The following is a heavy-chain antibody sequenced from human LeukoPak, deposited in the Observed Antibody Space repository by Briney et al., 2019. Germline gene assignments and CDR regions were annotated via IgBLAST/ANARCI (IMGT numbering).Heavy chain of an antibody. CDR3: ATIKRRIVGATNAFDI. CDR2: INPNSGGT. Sequence: ASVKVSCKASGYTFTSYGISWVRQAPGQGLEWMGWINPNSGGTNYAQKVQGRVTMTRDTSISTAYMELSRLRSDDTAVYYCATIKRRIVGATNAFDIWGQGTMVTVSS. CDR1: GYTFTSYG. V-gene: IGHV1-2*02. D-gene: IGHD1-26*01. J-gene: IGHJ3*02.